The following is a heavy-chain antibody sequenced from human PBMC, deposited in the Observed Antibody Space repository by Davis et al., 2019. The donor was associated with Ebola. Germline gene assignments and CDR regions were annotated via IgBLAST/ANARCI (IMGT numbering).Heavy chain of an antibody. J-gene: IGHJ3*02. CDR3: VKDSSNIWFDI. Sequence: PSETLSLTCAVYGGSFSGYYWSWIRQPPGKGLEWVSTFGTGGDTYYADSVKGRFAISRDNSRGTLYLQMNSLRVEDSAIYYCVKDSSNIWFDIWGQGTLVTVSS. CDR1: GGSFSGYY. D-gene: IGHD2/OR15-2a*01. CDR2: FGTGGDT. V-gene: IGHV3-23*01.